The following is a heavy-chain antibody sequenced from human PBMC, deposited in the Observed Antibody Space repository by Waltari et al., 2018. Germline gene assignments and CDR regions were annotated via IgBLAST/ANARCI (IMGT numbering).Heavy chain of an antibody. CDR2: IYYSGST. CDR1: GGSISSYY. V-gene: IGHV4-59*01. D-gene: IGHD6-13*01. CDR3: ARDLSLYSSHWYFDL. J-gene: IGHJ2*01. Sequence: QVQLQESGPGLVKPSETLSLTCTVSGGSISSYYWSWIRQPPGKGLEWIGYIYYSGSTNYNPSLKSRVTISVDTSKNQFSLKLSSVTAADTAVYYCARDLSLYSSHWYFDLWGRGTLVTVSS.